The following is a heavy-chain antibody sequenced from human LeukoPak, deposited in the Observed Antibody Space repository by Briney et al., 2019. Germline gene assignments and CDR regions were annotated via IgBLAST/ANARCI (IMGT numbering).Heavy chain of an antibody. J-gene: IGHJ4*02. CDR2: IYYSGST. D-gene: IGHD1-1*01. CDR1: GGSISSYY. CDR3: ARHLGQRVPSGFDN. Sequence: SETLSLTCTVSGGSISSYYWSWIRQPPGKGLEWIGYIYYSGSTNYNPSLKSRVTISVDTSKNQFSLKLSSVTAADTAVYYCARHLGQRVPSGFDNWGQGSLVTVSS. V-gene: IGHV4-59*01.